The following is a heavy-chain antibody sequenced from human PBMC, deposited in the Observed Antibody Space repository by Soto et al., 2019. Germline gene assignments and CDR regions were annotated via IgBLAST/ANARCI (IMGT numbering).Heavy chain of an antibody. Sequence: SETLSLTCTVSGGSISSYYWSWIRQPPGKGLEWIGNIYYSGSTNYNPSLKSRVTISVDTSKNQFSLKLSSVTAADTAVYYCARQDGDSSSWYFDYWGQGTLVTVSS. CDR1: GGSISSYY. V-gene: IGHV4-59*08. D-gene: IGHD6-13*01. J-gene: IGHJ4*02. CDR3: ARQDGDSSSWYFDY. CDR2: IYYSGST.